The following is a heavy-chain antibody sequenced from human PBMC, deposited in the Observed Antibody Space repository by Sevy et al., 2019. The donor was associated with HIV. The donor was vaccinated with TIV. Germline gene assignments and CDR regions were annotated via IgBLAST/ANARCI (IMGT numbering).Heavy chain of an antibody. D-gene: IGHD3-22*01. CDR2: INSDGSST. CDR3: ARDRSNYYDSSGYNY. CDR1: GFTFSSYW. J-gene: IGHJ4*02. Sequence: GSLRLSCAASGFTFSSYWMHWVRQAPGKGLVWVSRINSDGSSTSYADSVKGRFTISRDNAKNTLYLQMNSLRAEDTAVYYCARDRSNYYDSSGYNYWGQGTLVTVSS. V-gene: IGHV3-74*01.